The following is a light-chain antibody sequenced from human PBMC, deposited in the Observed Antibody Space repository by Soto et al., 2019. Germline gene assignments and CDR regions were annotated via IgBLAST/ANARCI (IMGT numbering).Light chain of an antibody. CDR2: GAS. CDR1: QSISTN. J-gene: IGKJ1*01. Sequence: THSPPTLSVSPGDRATLSCIASQSISTNFAWSQQKPGQAPTLLIYGASTRATGIPARFSGSGSGTDFTLTISSLQPEDFADYYCHQYTSSPQTFGQGTKVDIK. CDR3: HQYTSSPQT. V-gene: IGKV3-15*01.